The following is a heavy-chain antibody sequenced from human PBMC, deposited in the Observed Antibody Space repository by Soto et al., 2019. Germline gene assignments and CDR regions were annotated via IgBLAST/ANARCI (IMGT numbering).Heavy chain of an antibody. CDR1: GGSVGTGDYA. J-gene: IGHJ2*01. V-gene: IGHV4-30-4*01. CDR2: DYYTGNN. Sequence: QVQLQESGPGLVKPSQTLSLTCTVSGGSVGTGDYAWTWIRQAPGKDLEWLAYDYYTGNNYQNPSLKCRASISVDTSKNQFSLELRSVTAADTAVYYCAGERYRFGRGPFDLWGRGSLVSFSS. CDR3: AGERYRFGRGPFDL. D-gene: IGHD3-16*01.